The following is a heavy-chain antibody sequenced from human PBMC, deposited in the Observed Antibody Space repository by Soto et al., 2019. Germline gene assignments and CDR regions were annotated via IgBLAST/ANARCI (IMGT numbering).Heavy chain of an antibody. CDR1: GFTFSSYW. CDR2: IKQDGSEK. V-gene: IGHV3-7*03. Sequence: TGGSLRLSCAASGFTFSSYWMSWVRQAPGKGLEWVANIKQDGSEKYYVDSVKGRFTISRDNAKNSLYLQMNSLRAEDTAVYYCARPDCSSTSCYESNYYGMDVWGQGTTVTVSS. CDR3: ARPDCSSTSCYESNYYGMDV. D-gene: IGHD2-2*01. J-gene: IGHJ6*02.